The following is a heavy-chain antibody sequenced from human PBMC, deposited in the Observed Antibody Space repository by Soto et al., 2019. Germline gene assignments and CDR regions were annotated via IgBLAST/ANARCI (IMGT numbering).Heavy chain of an antibody. Sequence: EVLLVESGGGLVQPGESLRLSCAASGLTFRSDCMHWVRQAPGKGLVWVSRINTDGSVAMYVDSVKGRFTISRDNAKNTLYLHMNSLRAEDTAVYYCVRDIQLWRFDSWGQGTLVTVSS. V-gene: IGHV3-74*03. CDR1: GLTFRSDC. J-gene: IGHJ4*02. CDR2: INTDGSVA. CDR3: VRDIQLWRFDS. D-gene: IGHD2-21*01.